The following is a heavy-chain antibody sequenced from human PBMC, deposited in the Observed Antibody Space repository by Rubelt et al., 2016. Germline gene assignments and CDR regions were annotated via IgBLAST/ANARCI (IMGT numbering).Heavy chain of an antibody. D-gene: IGHD1-26*01. V-gene: IGHV4-4*02. CDR1: GGSINDNNW. Sequence: SLTCAVSGGSINDNNWWSWVRQPPGKGLEWIGEISHSGSTSYNPALQSRVTISMDKSTHHFSLRLSSVTAADTAVYYCARWDVDYLDYWGQGTLVTVSS. CDR2: ISHSGST. J-gene: IGHJ4*01. CDR3: ARWDVDYLDY.